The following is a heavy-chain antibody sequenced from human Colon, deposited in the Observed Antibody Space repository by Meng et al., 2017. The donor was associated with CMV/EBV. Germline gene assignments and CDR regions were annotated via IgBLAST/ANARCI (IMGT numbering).Heavy chain of an antibody. D-gene: IGHD3/OR15-3a*01. Sequence: SETLSLTCTVSGGSISSGDYYWSWIRQPPGKGLEWIGSIYYSGNTYYNPSLKSRLTISVDTSKNQFSLKLSSVTAADTAVDYCASVGGLFRYFDYWGQGTLVTVSS. J-gene: IGHJ4*02. CDR3: ASVGGLFRYFDY. V-gene: IGHV4-30-4*08. CDR2: IYYSGNT. CDR1: GGSISSGDYY.